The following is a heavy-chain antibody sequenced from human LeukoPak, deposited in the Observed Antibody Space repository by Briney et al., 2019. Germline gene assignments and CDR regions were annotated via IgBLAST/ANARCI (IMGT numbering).Heavy chain of an antibody. CDR1: GFRFTSYD. CDR3: VRDGEGVAISVNYWFDP. J-gene: IGHJ5*02. Sequence: ASVKVSCKASGFRFTSYDFNWVRQASGQGLEWMGWMNPNNGNTGYAQKFQGRVTMTGDTSTSTAYMELRDLRSEDTAVYYCVRDGEGVAISVNYWFDPWGQGTLVTVSS. CDR2: MNPNNGNT. D-gene: IGHD3-10*01. V-gene: IGHV1-8*01.